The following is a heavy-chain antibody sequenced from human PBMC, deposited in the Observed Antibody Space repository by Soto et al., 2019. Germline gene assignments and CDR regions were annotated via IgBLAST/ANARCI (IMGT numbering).Heavy chain of an antibody. Sequence: QVQLVESGGGVVQPGRSLRLSCAASGFTFTTCGMHWVRQAPGKGLEWVALISHDGSNKYYAESVKGRFTISRDNSKNTLNLQINSLRAEDTAVYYCASNYYDFWSAYYDYYYLDVWGKGTTVTVSS. J-gene: IGHJ6*03. CDR1: GFTFTTCG. CDR3: ASNYYDFWSAYYDYYYLDV. CDR2: ISHDGSNK. D-gene: IGHD3-3*01. V-gene: IGHV3-30*03.